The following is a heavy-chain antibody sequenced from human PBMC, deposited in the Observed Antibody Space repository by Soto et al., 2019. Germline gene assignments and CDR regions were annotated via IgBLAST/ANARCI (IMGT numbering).Heavy chain of an antibody. V-gene: IGHV3-7*01. CDR3: ARERWLQFYFYYGLDV. J-gene: IGHJ6*02. D-gene: IGHD4-4*01. CDR2: IKQTGTEI. CDR1: GFSFSSYW. Sequence: EMRLVESGGGLVQPGGSLRLSCVTSGFSFSSYWMSWVRQAPGKGLEWVANIKQTGTEIFSVDSVKGRFTISRDNAKNSLYLEMNNLKAEDTAVYYCARERWLQFYFYYGLDVWGQGTTVTVSS.